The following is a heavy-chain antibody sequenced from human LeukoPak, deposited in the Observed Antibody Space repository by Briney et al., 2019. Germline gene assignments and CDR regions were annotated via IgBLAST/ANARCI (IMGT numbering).Heavy chain of an antibody. J-gene: IGHJ6*03. V-gene: IGHV4-39*01. CDR3: ARLGPGGFGELTRYYYYMDV. CDR2: IYYSGST. D-gene: IGHD3-10*01. Sequence: SETLSLTCTVSGGSISSSSYYWGWIRQPPGKGLEWIGCIYYSGSTYYNPSLKSRVTISVDTSKNQFSLKLSSVTAADTAVYYCARLGPGGFGELTRYYYYMDVWGKGTTVTVSS. CDR1: GGSISSSSYY.